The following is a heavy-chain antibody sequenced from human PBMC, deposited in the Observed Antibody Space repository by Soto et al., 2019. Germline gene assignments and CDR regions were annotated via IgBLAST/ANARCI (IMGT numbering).Heavy chain of an antibody. Sequence: PGGSLRLSCAASGFTFSSYAMHWVRQAPGKGLEWVAVISYDGSNKYYADSVKGRFTISRDNSKNTLYLQMNSLRAEDTAVYYCAREDRGNSALDYWGQGTLVTVSS. CDR3: AREDRGNSALDY. V-gene: IGHV3-30-3*01. J-gene: IGHJ4*02. CDR1: GFTFSSYA. D-gene: IGHD3-10*01. CDR2: ISYDGSNK.